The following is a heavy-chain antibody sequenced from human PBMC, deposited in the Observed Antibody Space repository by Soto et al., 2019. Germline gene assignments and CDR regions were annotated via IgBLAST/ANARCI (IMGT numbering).Heavy chain of an antibody. D-gene: IGHD3-10*01. J-gene: IGHJ6*02. CDR3: ARDHRGYDRGVYYYYGMDV. CDR2: IYYSGST. V-gene: IGHV4-59*01. CDR1: GGSISSYY. Sequence: SETLSLTCTVSGGSISSYYWSWIRQPPGKGLEWIGYIYYSGSTNYNPSLKSRVTISVDTSKNQFSLKLSSVTAADTAVYYCARDHRGYDRGVYYYYGMDVWGQGTTVTVSS.